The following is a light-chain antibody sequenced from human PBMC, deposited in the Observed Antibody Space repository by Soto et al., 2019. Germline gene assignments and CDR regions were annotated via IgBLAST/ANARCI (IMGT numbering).Light chain of an antibody. Sequence: DIQMTQSPSSLSTSIGDRVTMTCRSSQTISSWLAWYQQKPGKAPKLLIYKASTLKSGVPSRFSGSGSGTEFTLTISSPQPDDFATYYCQHYNSYSEAFGQGTKVDI. V-gene: IGKV1-5*03. J-gene: IGKJ1*01. CDR3: QHYNSYSEA. CDR2: KAS. CDR1: QTISSW.